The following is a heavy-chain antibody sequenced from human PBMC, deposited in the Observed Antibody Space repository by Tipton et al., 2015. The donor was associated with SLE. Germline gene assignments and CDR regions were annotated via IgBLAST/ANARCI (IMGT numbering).Heavy chain of an antibody. V-gene: IGHV4-39*01. Sequence: TLSLTCTVSGGSISISSHFWGWIRQPPEKGLEWIGSIYYSGKTYYNPSLKSRVSVSIDSSKNHFSLRLSSVTAADTAVYYCARRGIAVAGIHWYFDLWGRGTLVTVSS. J-gene: IGHJ2*01. D-gene: IGHD6-19*01. CDR1: GGSISISSHF. CDR2: IYYSGKT. CDR3: ARRGIAVAGIHWYFDL.